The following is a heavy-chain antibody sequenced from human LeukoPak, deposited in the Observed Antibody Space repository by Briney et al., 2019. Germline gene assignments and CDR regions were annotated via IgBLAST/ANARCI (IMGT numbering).Heavy chain of an antibody. J-gene: IGHJ4*02. CDR2: IYYSGST. D-gene: IGHD4-17*01. V-gene: IGHV4-39*07. Sequence: SETLSLTCAVYGGSFSSYYWGWIRQPPGKGLEWIGSIYYSGSTYYNPSLKSRVTISVDTSKNQFSLKLSSVTAADTAVYYCASYGDYVGMIDYWGQGTLVTVSS. CDR1: GGSFSSYY. CDR3: ASYGDYVGMIDY.